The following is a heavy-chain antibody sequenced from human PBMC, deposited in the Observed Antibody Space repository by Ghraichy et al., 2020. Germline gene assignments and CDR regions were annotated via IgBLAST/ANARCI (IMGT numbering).Heavy chain of an antibody. J-gene: IGHJ2*01. Sequence: QTLSLTCAVSGYSISSGYYWGWIRQPPGKGLEWIGSIYHSGSTYYNPSLKSRVTISVDTSKNQFSLKLSSVTAADTAVYYCARYYYDSSGYWYFDLWGRGTLVTVSS. CDR1: GYSISSGYY. CDR3: ARYYYDSSGYWYFDL. D-gene: IGHD3-22*01. V-gene: IGHV4-38-2*01. CDR2: IYHSGST.